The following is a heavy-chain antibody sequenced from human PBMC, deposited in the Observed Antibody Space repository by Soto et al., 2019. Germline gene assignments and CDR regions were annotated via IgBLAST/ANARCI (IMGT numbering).Heavy chain of an antibody. V-gene: IGHV4-59*01. CDR2: IYYSGST. D-gene: IGHD3-10*01. CDR3: ARASFRGPFDY. J-gene: IGHJ4*02. CDR1: GGSISSYY. Sequence: ASETLSLTCTVSGGSISSYYWSWIRQPPGKGLEWIGYIYYSGSTNYNPSLKSRVTISVDTSKNRFSLKLSSVTAADTAVYYCARASFRGPFDYWGQGTLVTVSS.